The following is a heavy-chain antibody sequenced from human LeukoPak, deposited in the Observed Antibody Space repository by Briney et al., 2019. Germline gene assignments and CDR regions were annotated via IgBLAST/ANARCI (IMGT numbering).Heavy chain of an antibody. D-gene: IGHD3-10*01. CDR1: GYTFSNQW. CDR3: ARTGYHYGSGSHYAFDI. V-gene: IGHV5-51*01. J-gene: IGHJ3*02. CDR2: IYPGDSDT. Sequence: GESLEISCEASGYTFSNQWIGWVRQTPGKGLEWMGIIYPGDSDTRYNPSFQGQVTISVDKSITTTYLQWSSLKASDTAMYYCARTGYHYGSGSHYAFDIWGQGTMVTVSS.